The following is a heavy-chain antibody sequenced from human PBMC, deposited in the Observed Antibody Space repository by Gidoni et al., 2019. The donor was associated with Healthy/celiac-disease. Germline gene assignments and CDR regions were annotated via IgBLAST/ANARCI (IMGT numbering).Heavy chain of an antibody. CDR1: GGSISSSSYY. Sequence: QLQLQESGPGLVTPSETLSLTCTVPGGSISSSSYYWGWIRQPPGKGLEWIGSIYYSGSTYYNPSLKSRVTISVDTSKNQFSLKLSSVTAADTAVYYCARDTVAGTKYWGQGTLVTVSS. J-gene: IGHJ4*02. V-gene: IGHV4-39*07. CDR3: ARDTVAGTKY. D-gene: IGHD6-19*01. CDR2: IYYSGST.